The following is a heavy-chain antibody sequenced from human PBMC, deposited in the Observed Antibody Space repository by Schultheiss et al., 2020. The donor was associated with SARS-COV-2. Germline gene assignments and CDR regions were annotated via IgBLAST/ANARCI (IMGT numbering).Heavy chain of an antibody. CDR1: GGSISSYY. J-gene: IGHJ6*02. V-gene: IGHV4-59*12. CDR2: IYYSGST. Sequence: SETLSLTCSVSGGSISSYYWSWIRQPPGKGLEWIGSIYYSGSTYYNPSLKSRVTISVDTSKNQFSLKLSSVTAADTAVYYCARDMDVWGQGTTVTVSS. CDR3: ARDMDV.